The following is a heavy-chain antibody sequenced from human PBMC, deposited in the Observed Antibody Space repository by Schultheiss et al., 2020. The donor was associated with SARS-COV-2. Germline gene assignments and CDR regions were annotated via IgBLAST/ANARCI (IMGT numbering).Heavy chain of an antibody. D-gene: IGHD1-14*01. Sequence: SVKVSCKVSGYTLTELSMHWVRQAPGQGLEWMGGIIPIFGTANYAQKFQGRVTITADESTSTAYMELSSLRSEDTAVHYCAKLESNRAFDIWGQGTMVTVSS. V-gene: IGHV1-69*13. J-gene: IGHJ3*02. CDR2: IIPIFGTA. CDR1: GYTLTELS. CDR3: AKLESNRAFDI.